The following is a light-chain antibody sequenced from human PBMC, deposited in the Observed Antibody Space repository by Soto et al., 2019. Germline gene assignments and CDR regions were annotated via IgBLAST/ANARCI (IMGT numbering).Light chain of an antibody. CDR3: QQSYSTPIT. Sequence: DIQMTQSPSSLCASIKDRVAITCRASQSISSWLAWYQQKPGKAPKLLIYAASSLQSGVPSRFSGSGSVTDFTLTISSLQPEDFATYYCQQSYSTPITFGQGTRLEI. CDR1: QSISSW. J-gene: IGKJ5*01. CDR2: AAS. V-gene: IGKV1-39*01.